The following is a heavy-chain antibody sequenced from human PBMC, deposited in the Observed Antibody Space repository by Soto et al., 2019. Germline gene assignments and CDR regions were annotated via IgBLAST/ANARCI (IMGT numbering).Heavy chain of an antibody. CDR3: AKAPWRRYYELVFDY. V-gene: IGHV3-23*01. J-gene: IGHJ4*02. Sequence: GGSLRLSCAASGFTFSSYAMSWVRQAPGKGLEWVSAISGSGGSTYYADSVKGRFTISRDNSKNTLYLQMNSLRAEDTAVYYCAKAPWRRYYELVFDYWGQGTLVTVSS. CDR2: ISGSGGST. CDR1: GFTFSSYA. D-gene: IGHD6-6*01.